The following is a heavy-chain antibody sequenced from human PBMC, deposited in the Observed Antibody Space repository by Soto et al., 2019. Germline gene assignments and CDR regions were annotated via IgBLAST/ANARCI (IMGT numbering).Heavy chain of an antibody. CDR1: GFTFSNAW. D-gene: IGHD2-2*01. Sequence: EVQLVESGGGLVQPGGSLRLSCAASGFTFSNAWMSWVRQAPGKGLEWVGRIKSKTDGGTTDYAAPVKGRFTISRDDSKNTLYLQMNSLKTEDTAVYYCTTDIVVVPAALTEVDPWGQGTLVTVSS. CDR2: IKSKTDGGTT. J-gene: IGHJ5*02. CDR3: TTDIVVVPAALTEVDP. V-gene: IGHV3-15*01.